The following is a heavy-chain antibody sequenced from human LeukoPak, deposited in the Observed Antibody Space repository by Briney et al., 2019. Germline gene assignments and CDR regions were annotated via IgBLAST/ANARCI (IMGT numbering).Heavy chain of an antibody. CDR2: IYYSGST. Sequence: SETLSLTCTVSGGSISSSSYYWGWIRQPPGKGLEWIGSIYYSGSTYYNPSLKSRVTISVGTSKNQFSLKLSSVTAADTAVYYCARHAFYYGSGSDWFDPWGQGTLVTVSS. J-gene: IGHJ5*02. D-gene: IGHD3-10*01. CDR1: GGSISSSSYY. V-gene: IGHV4-39*01. CDR3: ARHAFYYGSGSDWFDP.